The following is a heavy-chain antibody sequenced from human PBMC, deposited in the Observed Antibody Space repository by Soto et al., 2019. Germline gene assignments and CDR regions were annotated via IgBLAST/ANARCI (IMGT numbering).Heavy chain of an antibody. V-gene: IGHV4-31*03. CDR2: IYYTGST. CDR3: ATLYMVRGVRTFDY. J-gene: IGHJ4*02. D-gene: IGHD3-10*01. CDR1: GGSISSGGYY. Sequence: QVQLQESGPGLVKPSQTLSLTCTVSGGSISSGGYYWSWIRQHPGKGLEWIGYIYYTGSTYYNPSLKSRVTIXVXTSXNQFSLKLSSVTAADTAVYYCATLYMVRGVRTFDYWGQGTLVTVSS.